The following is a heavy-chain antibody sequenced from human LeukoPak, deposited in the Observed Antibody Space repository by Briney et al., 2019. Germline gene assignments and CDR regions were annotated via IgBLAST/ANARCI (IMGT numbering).Heavy chain of an antibody. CDR1: GGTFSSYA. D-gene: IGHD2-2*01. Sequence: GASVKVSCKASGGTFSSYAISWVRQAPGQGLEWMGGIIPIFGTANYAQKFQGRVTITTDESTSTAYMELSSLRSEDTAVYYCARHIVVVPAATHNDAFDIWGQGTMVTVSS. CDR2: IIPIFGTA. V-gene: IGHV1-69*05. J-gene: IGHJ3*02. CDR3: ARHIVVVPAATHNDAFDI.